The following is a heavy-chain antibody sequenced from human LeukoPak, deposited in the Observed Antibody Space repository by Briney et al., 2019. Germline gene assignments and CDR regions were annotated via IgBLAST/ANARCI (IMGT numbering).Heavy chain of an antibody. CDR3: ARYSYGLSN. CDR2: IYHSGST. V-gene: IGHV4-30-2*01. J-gene: IGHJ4*02. Sequence: PSQTLSLTCTVSGGSISSGGYSWSWIRQPPGRGLEWIGYIYHSGSTYYNPSLKSRVTISVDRSKNQFSLKLSSVTAADTAVYYCARYSYGLSNWGQGTLVTVSS. CDR1: GGSISSGGYS. D-gene: IGHD5-18*01.